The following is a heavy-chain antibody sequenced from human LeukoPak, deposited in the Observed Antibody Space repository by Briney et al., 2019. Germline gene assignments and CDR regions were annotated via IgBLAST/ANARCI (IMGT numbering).Heavy chain of an antibody. CDR2: IYYSGST. V-gene: IGHV4-28*01. CDR1: GYSISSSNW. J-gene: IGHJ4*02. D-gene: IGHD3-22*01. CDR3: ARTPRAYDSSGYDY. Sequence: PSETLSLTCAVSGYSISSSNWWGWIRQPPGKGLEWIGYIYYSGSTYYNPSLKSRVTMSVGTSKNQFSLKLSSVTAVDTAVYYCARTPRAYDSSGYDYWGQGTLVTVSS.